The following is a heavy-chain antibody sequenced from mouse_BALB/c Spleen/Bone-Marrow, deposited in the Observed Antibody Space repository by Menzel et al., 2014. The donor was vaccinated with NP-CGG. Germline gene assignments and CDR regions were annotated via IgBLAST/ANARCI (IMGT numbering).Heavy chain of an antibody. D-gene: IGHD2-4*01. Sequence: EVKLMESGAELVKPGASVKLSCTASGFKIKDTYMHWVRQRPEQGLEWIGRIDPANGNTKYDPKFQGKATITADTSSSTAYLQLSSLTSEDTAVYCCATMITDCYFDFWGAGTTVTVSS. CDR1: GFKIKDTY. CDR2: IDPANGNT. CDR3: ATMITDCYFDF. V-gene: IGHV14-3*02. J-gene: IGHJ1*01.